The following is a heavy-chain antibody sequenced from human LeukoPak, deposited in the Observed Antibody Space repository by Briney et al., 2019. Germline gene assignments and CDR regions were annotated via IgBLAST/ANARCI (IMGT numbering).Heavy chain of an antibody. V-gene: IGHV3-30*04. CDR1: GFTFSNYT. D-gene: IGHD2-15*01. Sequence: PGGFLRLSCGASGFTFSNYTMNWVRQAPGKGLEWVAIISGDGSDRFYADSVKGRFTLSRDNSKNTLFLQMSSLRTEDTALYYCAGRSGGSDYWGQGTLVTVSS. J-gene: IGHJ4*02. CDR2: ISGDGSDR. CDR3: AGRSGGSDY.